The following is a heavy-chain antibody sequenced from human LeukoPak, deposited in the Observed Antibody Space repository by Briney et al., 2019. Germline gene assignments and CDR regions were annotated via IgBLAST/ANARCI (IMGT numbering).Heavy chain of an antibody. CDR3: AREDYYDSSGYPNWFDP. J-gene: IGHJ5*02. V-gene: IGHV4-30-2*01. D-gene: IGHD3-22*01. Sequence: SETLSLTCAVSGGSISSGGYSWSSIRQPPGKGLEWIGYIYHSWSTYYNPSLKSRVTISVDRSKNQFSLKLSSVTAADTAVYYCAREDYYDSSGYPNWFDPWGQGTLVTVSS. CDR1: GGSISSGGYS. CDR2: IYHSWST.